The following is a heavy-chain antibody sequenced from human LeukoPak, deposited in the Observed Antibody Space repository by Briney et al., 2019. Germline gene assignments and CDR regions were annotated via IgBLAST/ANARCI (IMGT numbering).Heavy chain of an antibody. CDR2: ISTSSSYI. V-gene: IGHV3-21*01. J-gene: IGHJ4*02. D-gene: IGHD2-2*01. CDR1: GISFSSNS. Sequence: GGSLRLSCVTSGISFSSNSMNWVRQAPGGGLEWLSPISTSSSYIYYADSVKGRFTISRDNSKNTLYLQMNSLRAEDTAVYCCAKSLRYCSSTSCPFDYCGQGALGTVSS. CDR3: AKSLRYCSSTSCPFDY.